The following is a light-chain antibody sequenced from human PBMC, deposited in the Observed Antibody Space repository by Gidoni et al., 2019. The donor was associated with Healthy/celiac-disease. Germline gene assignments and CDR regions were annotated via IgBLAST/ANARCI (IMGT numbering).Light chain of an antibody. J-gene: IGLJ1*01. CDR3: LSADSSGTYRGV. V-gene: IGLV3-16*01. CDR2: KDS. CDR1: EWTKKY. Sequence: SYELTQPPSVSVSLGQMARITCSGAEWTKKYAYWYQQKPGQFPVLVIYKDSERPSGIPERFSGSSSGTIVTLTISGVQAEDEADYYCLSADSSGTYRGVFGTGTKVTVL.